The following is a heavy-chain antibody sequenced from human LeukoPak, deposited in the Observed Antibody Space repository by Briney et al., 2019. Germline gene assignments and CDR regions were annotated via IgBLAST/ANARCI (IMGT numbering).Heavy chain of an antibody. J-gene: IGHJ6*02. CDR2: INHSGST. CDR3: ARGSREAGIGMDV. V-gene: IGHV4-34*01. CDR1: GGSFSAYY. D-gene: IGHD6-19*01. Sequence: SETLSLTCAVYGGSFSAYYRSWIRQPPGKGLEWIGEINHSGSTNYNPSLKSRVTISVDTSKNQFSLKLSSVTAADTAVYYCARGSREAGIGMDVWGQGTTVTVSS.